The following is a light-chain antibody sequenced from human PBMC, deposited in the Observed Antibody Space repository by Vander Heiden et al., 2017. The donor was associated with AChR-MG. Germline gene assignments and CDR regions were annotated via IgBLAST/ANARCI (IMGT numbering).Light chain of an antibody. CDR2: GAS. V-gene: IGKV3-15*01. CDR3: QQYNNWPPIT. CDR1: QSVSTK. Sequence: ETVMTQSPATLSLPPGERAILSCRASQSVSTKLAWYQQKPGQAPRLLIYGASTRATGIPARFSGSGSGTEFTLTISRLQSEDFAVYYCQQYNNWPPITFGQGTRLEIK. J-gene: IGKJ5*01.